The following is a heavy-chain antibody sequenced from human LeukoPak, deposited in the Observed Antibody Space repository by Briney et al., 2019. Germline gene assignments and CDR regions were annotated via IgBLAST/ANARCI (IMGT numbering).Heavy chain of an antibody. CDR1: GYTFTNYY. CDR2: INPSGGST. D-gene: IGHD3-22*01. CDR3: AREGSIVVTYWFDP. J-gene: IGHJ5*02. V-gene: IGHV1-46*01. Sequence: ASVKVSCKASGYTFTNYYIHWVRQAPGQGLEWMGIINPSGGSTSYAQKFQGRVTMTRDTSASTVYMELSSLRSEDTAVYYCAREGSIVVTYWFDPWGQGTLVTVSS.